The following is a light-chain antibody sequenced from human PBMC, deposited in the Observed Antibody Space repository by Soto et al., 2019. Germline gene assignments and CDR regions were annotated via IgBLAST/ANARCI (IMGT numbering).Light chain of an antibody. CDR2: SND. J-gene: IGLJ1*01. CDR3: AAWDDSLNGYV. CDR1: NSNIGTNT. V-gene: IGLV1-44*01. Sequence: QSVLTQPPSPSGTPGQRVAISCSGSNSNIGTNTVTWYQQLPGTAPKLLIYSNDQRPPGVPDRFSGSKSGTSASLAISGLQSEDEADYYCAAWDDSLNGYVFGTGTKLTVL.